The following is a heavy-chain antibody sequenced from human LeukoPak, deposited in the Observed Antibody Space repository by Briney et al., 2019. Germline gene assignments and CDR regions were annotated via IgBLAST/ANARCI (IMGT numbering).Heavy chain of an antibody. CDR3: ARDPNHYYDSSGYYGDY. D-gene: IGHD3-22*01. J-gene: IGHJ4*02. Sequence: ASVKVSCKASGYTFTNYAMNWVRQAPGQGLEWMGWINTNTGNPTYAQGFTGRFVFSLDTSVSTAYLQNSSLKAEDTAVYYCARDPNHYYDSSGYYGDYWGQGTLVTVSS. CDR2: INTNTGNP. CDR1: GYTFTNYA. V-gene: IGHV7-4-1*02.